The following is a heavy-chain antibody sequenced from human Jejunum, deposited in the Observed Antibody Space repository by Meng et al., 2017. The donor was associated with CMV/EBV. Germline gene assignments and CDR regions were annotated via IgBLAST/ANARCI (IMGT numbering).Heavy chain of an antibody. CDR3: ATDLRLTTNY. Sequence: CAACGFMFRTYAMHWVRRAPGRGLEWVGFQSYDGGKESYADAVKGRFTISRDNSKSTLYLQMNSLRSEDTAIYYCATDLRLTTNYWGHGTLVTVSS. J-gene: IGHJ4*01. V-gene: IGHV3-30-3*01. CDR2: QSYDGGKE. D-gene: IGHD4-11*01. CDR1: GFMFRTYA.